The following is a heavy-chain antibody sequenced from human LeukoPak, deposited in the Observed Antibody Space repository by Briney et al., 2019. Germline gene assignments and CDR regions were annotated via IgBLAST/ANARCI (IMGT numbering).Heavy chain of an antibody. Sequence: PGGSLRLSCAASGFTFSSYGMHWVRQAPGKGLEWVAFIRYDGSNKYYADSVKGRFTISRDNSKNTLYLQMNSLRVEDTAVYYCAKMQGIAATGDIPYWGQGTLVTVSS. V-gene: IGHV3-30*02. CDR1: GFTFSSYG. J-gene: IGHJ4*02. CDR3: AKMQGIAATGDIPY. D-gene: IGHD6-13*01. CDR2: IRYDGSNK.